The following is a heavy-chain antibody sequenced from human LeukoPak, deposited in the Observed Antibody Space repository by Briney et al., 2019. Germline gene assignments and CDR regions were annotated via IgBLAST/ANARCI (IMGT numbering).Heavy chain of an antibody. V-gene: IGHV6-1*01. CDR2: TYYRSKWYN. CDR3: ARDLSDYYDSSGYYFDY. D-gene: IGHD3-22*01. J-gene: IGHJ4*02. CDR1: GDSVSSNSAA. Sequence: SQTLPLTCAISGDSVSSNSAAWNWIRQSPSRGLEWLGRTYYRSKWYNDYAVSVKSRITINPDTSKNQFSLQLNSVTPEDTAVYYCARDLSDYYDSSGYYFDYWGQGTLVTVSS.